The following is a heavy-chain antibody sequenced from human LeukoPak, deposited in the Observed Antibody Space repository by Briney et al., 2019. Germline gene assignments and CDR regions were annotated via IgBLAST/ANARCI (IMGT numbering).Heavy chain of an antibody. J-gene: IGHJ4*02. D-gene: IGHD3-10*01. Sequence: SETLSLTCAVYGGSFSGYYWSWIRQPPGKGLEWIGEINHSGSSNYNPSLKSRVTISVDTSKNQFSLKLSSVTAADTAVYYCAGSYGSGSYRFDYWGQGTLVTVSS. CDR1: GGSFSGYY. CDR3: AGSYGSGSYRFDY. V-gene: IGHV4-34*01. CDR2: INHSGSS.